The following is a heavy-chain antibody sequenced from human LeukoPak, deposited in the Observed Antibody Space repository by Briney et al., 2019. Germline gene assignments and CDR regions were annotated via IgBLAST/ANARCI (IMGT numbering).Heavy chain of an antibody. D-gene: IGHD3-9*01. CDR3: ASHSYDTLDFDY. CDR1: GFTVSSNY. Sequence: GGSLRLSCAASGFTVSSNYMSWVRQAPGKGLEWVSVIYSGGSTYYADSVKGRFTISRDNSKNTLYLQMNSLRAEDTAVYYCASHSYDTLDFDYWGQGTLVTVSS. CDR2: IYSGGST. V-gene: IGHV3-66*02. J-gene: IGHJ4*02.